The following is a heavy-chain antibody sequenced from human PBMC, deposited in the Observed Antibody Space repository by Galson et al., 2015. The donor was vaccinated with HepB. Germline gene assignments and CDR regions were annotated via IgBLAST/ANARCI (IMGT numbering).Heavy chain of an antibody. CDR1: GGSFSGYY. J-gene: IGHJ6*03. CDR2: IYYSGST. CDR3: ARSPTGLMDV. D-gene: IGHD1-14*01. Sequence: TLSLTCAVYGGSFSGYYWSWIRQPPGKGLEWIGYIYYSGSTYYNPSLKSRVTISVDTSKNQFSLKLSSVTAADTAVYYCARSPTGLMDVWGKGTTVTVSS. V-gene: IGHV4-34*09.